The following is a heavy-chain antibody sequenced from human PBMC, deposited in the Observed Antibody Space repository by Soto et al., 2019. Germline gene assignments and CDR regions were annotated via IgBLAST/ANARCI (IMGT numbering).Heavy chain of an antibody. CDR3: ARGEGSIAARPGWDWFDP. CDR1: GYTFTSYD. CDR2: MNPNSGNT. V-gene: IGHV1-8*01. D-gene: IGHD6-6*01. Sequence: QVQLVQSGAEVKKPGASVKVSCKASGYTFTSYDINWVRQATGQGLEWMGWMNPNSGNTGYAQKFQGRVTMTRNTSISTAYMELSSLRSEDTAVYYCARGEGSIAARPGWDWFDPWGQGTLVTVSS. J-gene: IGHJ5*02.